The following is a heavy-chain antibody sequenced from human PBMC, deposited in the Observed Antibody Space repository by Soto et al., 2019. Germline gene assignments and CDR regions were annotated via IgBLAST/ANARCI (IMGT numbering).Heavy chain of an antibody. CDR2: ISGSGGST. V-gene: IGHV3-23*01. J-gene: IGHJ4*02. Sequence: EVQLLESGGGLVQPGGSLRLSCAASGFTFSSYAMSWVRQAPGKGLEWVSAISGSGGSTYYADSVKGRFTISRDKYKNTLYMQMNSLRAEDTAVYYCAKAGWFGSSWYGPLDYWGQGTLVTVSS. CDR3: AKAGWFGSSWYGPLDY. CDR1: GFTFSSYA. D-gene: IGHD6-13*01.